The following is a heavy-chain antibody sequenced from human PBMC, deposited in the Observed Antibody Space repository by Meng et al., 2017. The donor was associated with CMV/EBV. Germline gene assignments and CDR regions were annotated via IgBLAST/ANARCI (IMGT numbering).Heavy chain of an antibody. CDR2: IYYSGST. D-gene: IGHD3-3*01. CDR3: AREGEVTIFGVVIYYYYGMDV. J-gene: IGHJ6*02. Sequence: SETLSLTCTVSGGSVSSGSYYWSWIRQPPGKGLEWIGYIYYSGSTNYNPSLKSRVTISVDTSKNQFSLKLSSVTAADTAVYYCAREGEVTIFGVVIYYYYGMDVWGQGTTVTVSS. CDR1: GGSVSSGSYY. V-gene: IGHV4-61*01.